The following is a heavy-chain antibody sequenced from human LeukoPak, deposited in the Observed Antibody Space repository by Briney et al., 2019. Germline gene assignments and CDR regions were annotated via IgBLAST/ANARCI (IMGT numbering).Heavy chain of an antibody. D-gene: IGHD5-18*01. CDR2: IYHSGST. V-gene: IGHV4-4*02. CDR3: ARDVVDAAMAYYYYYGMDV. J-gene: IGHJ6*02. CDR1: GGSISSSNW. Sequence: SETLSLTCPVTGGSISSSNWWSWVRQPPGKGLEWIGEIYHSGSTNYNQSLTSRVTISVDKSKNQFSLKLSSVTAADTAVYYCARDVVDAAMAYYYYYGMDVWGQGTTVTVSS.